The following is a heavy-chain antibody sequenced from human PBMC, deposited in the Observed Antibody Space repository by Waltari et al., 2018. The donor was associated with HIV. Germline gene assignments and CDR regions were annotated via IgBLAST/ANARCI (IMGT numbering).Heavy chain of an antibody. CDR2: IKSKTDGGTT. CDR1: GFTFSNAW. J-gene: IGHJ3*02. CDR3: TTAHSSTSCYVWCAFDI. D-gene: IGHD2-2*01. V-gene: IGHV3-15*01. Sequence: EVQLVESGGGLVKPGGSLRLSCAASGFTFSNAWMSWVRQAPGKGLEWVGRIKSKTDGGTTDYAAPVKGRFTISRDDSKNTLYLQMNSLKTEDTAVYYCTTAHSSTSCYVWCAFDIWGQGTMVTVSS.